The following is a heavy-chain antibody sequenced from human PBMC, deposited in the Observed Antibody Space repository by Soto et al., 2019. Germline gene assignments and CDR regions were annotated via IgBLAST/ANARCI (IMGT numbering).Heavy chain of an antibody. CDR2: IYYSGST. V-gene: IGHV4-39*01. J-gene: IGHJ4*02. CDR3: ASSDYGDTEVTLNFDY. CDR1: GGSISSSSYY. Sequence: SETLSLTCTVAGGSISSSSYYWGWIRQPPGKGLEWIGSIYYSGSTYYNPSLKSRVTISVDTSKNQFSLKLSSVTAADTAVYYCASSDYGDTEVTLNFDYWGQGTLVTVSS. D-gene: IGHD4-17*01.